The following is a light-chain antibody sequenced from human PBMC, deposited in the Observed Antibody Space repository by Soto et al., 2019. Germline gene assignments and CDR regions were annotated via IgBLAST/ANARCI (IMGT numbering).Light chain of an antibody. CDR2: GAS. Sequence: EVVLTQSPATLSLSPGERATLSCRASQSIRTSLAWYQQKPGQAPRLLIYGASNRATGIPDRFSGSGFGTDFTLTISRLEPEDFALYYCQHYAGGSRITFGQGTRLEIK. CDR1: QSIRTS. J-gene: IGKJ5*01. V-gene: IGKV3-11*01. CDR3: QHYAGGSRIT.